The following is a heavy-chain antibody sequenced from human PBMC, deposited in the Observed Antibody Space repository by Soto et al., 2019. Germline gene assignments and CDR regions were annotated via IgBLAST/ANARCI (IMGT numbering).Heavy chain of an antibody. D-gene: IGHD2-15*01. J-gene: IGHJ4*02. CDR2: ISGSGGST. Sequence: EVQLLESGGGLVQPGGSPRLSCAASGFTFSSYAMSWVRQAPGKGLEWVSAISGSGGSTYYADSVKGRFTISRDNSKNTLYLQMNSLRAEDTAVYYCANVVVVAASQDYWGQGTLVTVSS. V-gene: IGHV3-23*01. CDR3: ANVVVVAASQDY. CDR1: GFTFSSYA.